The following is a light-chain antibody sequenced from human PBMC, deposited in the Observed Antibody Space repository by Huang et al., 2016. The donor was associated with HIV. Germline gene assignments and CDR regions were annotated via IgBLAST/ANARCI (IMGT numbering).Light chain of an antibody. V-gene: IGKV3D-15*01. CDR2: ETS. CDR1: QNVRNN. Sequence: EIMMTQSPATLSVSPGGRATLSCRASQNVRNNLAWYQQKTGQAPRLLLYETSTRASGIPARFSGSVSATDFTLTISGLQSEDFAIYYCQQYDKWPPGLTFGGGTKVEI. J-gene: IGKJ4*01. CDR3: QQYDKWPPGLT.